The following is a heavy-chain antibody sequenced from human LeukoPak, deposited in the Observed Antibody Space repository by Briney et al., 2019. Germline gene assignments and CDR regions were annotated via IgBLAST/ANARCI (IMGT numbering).Heavy chain of an antibody. V-gene: IGHV3-7*01. CDR1: GFNFSPYW. J-gene: IGHJ4*02. D-gene: IGHD6-25*01. CDR2: IKEDGSET. Sequence: GGSLRLSCAASGFNFSPYWMNWVRQAPGRGLEWVGNIKEDGSETYYVDSVKGRFTISRDNARNSLYLQMDSLRAEDTAVYYCAGGAALDYWGQGTLVTVSS. CDR3: AGGAALDY.